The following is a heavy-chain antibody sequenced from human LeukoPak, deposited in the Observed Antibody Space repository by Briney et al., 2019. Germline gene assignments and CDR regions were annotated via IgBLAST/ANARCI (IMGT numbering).Heavy chain of an antibody. CDR3: ARLSGYFPHYYYYYGMDV. D-gene: IGHD3-3*01. J-gene: IGHJ6*02. Sequence: SETLSLTCAVYGGSFSGYYWSWIRQPPGKGLEWIGEIYHSGSTNYNPSLKSRVTISVDTSKNQFSLKLSSVTAADTAVYYCARLSGYFPHYYYYYGMDVWGQGTTVTVSS. CDR1: GGSFSGYY. CDR2: IYHSGST. V-gene: IGHV4-34*01.